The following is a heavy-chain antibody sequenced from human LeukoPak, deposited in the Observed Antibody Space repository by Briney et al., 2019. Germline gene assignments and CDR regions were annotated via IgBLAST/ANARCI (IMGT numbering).Heavy chain of an antibody. J-gene: IGHJ4*02. V-gene: IGHV4-61*02. CDR3: AREANVLERFGELSN. D-gene: IGHD3-16*01. CDR2: MHTSGTT. CDR1: GGSVSSGSYY. Sequence: SETLSLTCTVSGGSVSSGSYYWSWLRQPAGKGLEWIGRMHTSGTTNYNPALKSRVTISVPTSKNQFSLNPRSVTAADTAMYYCAREANVLERFGELSNWGQGTLVTVSS.